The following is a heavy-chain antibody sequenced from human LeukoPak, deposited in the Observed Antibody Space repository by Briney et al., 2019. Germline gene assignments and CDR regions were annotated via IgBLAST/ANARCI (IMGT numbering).Heavy chain of an antibody. V-gene: IGHV4-59*01. Sequence: SETLSLTCAVYGGSFSGYYWSWIRQPPGKGLEWIGYIYYSGSTNYNPSLKSRVTISVDTSKNQFSLKLSSVTAADTAVYYCARAITMVRGVIISHWFDPWGQGTLVTVSS. CDR2: IYYSGST. CDR1: GGSFSGYY. CDR3: ARAITMVRGVIISHWFDP. J-gene: IGHJ5*02. D-gene: IGHD3-10*01.